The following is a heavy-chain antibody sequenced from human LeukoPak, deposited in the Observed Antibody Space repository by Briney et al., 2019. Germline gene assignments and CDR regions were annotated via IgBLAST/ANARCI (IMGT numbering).Heavy chain of an antibody. J-gene: IGHJ4*02. V-gene: IGHV4-34*01. D-gene: IGHD4/OR15-4a*01. CDR2: INHSGST. Sequence: PSETLSLTCTVSGGSISSYYWSWIRQPPGKGLEWIGEINHSGSTNYNPSLKSRVTISVDTSKNQFSLKLSSVTAADTAVYYCARGPYGADDYWGQGTLVTVSS. CDR3: ARGPYGADDY. CDR1: GGSISSYY.